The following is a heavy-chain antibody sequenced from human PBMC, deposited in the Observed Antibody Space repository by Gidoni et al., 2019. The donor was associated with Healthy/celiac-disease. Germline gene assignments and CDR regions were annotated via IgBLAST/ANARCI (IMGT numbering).Heavy chain of an antibody. J-gene: IGHJ4*02. CDR1: GFTFSSYA. CDR2: IISNGGST. Sequence: EVQLVESGGGLVQPGGSLRLSCAASGFTFSSYAMHWVRQAPGKGLEYVSAIISNGGSTYYANSVKGRFTISRDNSKNTLYLQMGSLRAEDMAVYYCAREDQRSNWNYFDYWGQGTLVTVSS. V-gene: IGHV3-64*01. CDR3: AREDQRSNWNYFDY. D-gene: IGHD1-1*01.